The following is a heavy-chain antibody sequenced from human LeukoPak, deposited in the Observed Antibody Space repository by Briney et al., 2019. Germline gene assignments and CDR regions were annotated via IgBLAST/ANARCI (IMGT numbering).Heavy chain of an antibody. CDR2: ISAYNGYT. V-gene: IGHV1-18*01. D-gene: IGHD2-15*01. CDR3: ARHYCSGGSCYSIFDY. Sequence: ASVKVSCKASGCTFTSYGISWVRQAPGQGLEWMGWISAYNGYTNYAQKLQGRVAMTTDTSTSTAYMELRSLRSDDTAVYYCARHYCSGGSCYSIFDYWGQGTLVTVSS. CDR1: GCTFTSYG. J-gene: IGHJ4*02.